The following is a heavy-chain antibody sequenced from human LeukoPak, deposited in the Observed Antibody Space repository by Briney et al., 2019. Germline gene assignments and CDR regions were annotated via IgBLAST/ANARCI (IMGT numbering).Heavy chain of an antibody. D-gene: IGHD6-25*01. CDR2: IYDSENI. J-gene: IGHJ4*02. CDR1: GDSISGSF. Sequence: SETLSLTCTVSGDSISGSFRSWIRQPPGKGLEWIGFIYDSENIQYNPSLKSRVTISADSSKNQFSLRLSSVTAEDTAVYYCAREVRVSGYFGYWGQGTLVTVSS. CDR3: AREVRVSGYFGY. V-gene: IGHV4-59*01.